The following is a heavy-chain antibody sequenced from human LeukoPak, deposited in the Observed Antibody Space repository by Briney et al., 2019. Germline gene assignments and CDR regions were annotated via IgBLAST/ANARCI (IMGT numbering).Heavy chain of an antibody. CDR2: IRYDGSNK. Sequence: GGSLRLSCAAVGFTFSSYGMHWVRQAPGKGLEWVAFIRYDGSNKYYADSVKGRFTISRDNSKNTLYLQMNSLRAEDTAVYYCAKDKDDSSGYYPFRFDYWGQGTLVTVSS. J-gene: IGHJ4*02. CDR3: AKDKDDSSGYYPFRFDY. CDR1: GFTFSSYG. V-gene: IGHV3-30*02. D-gene: IGHD3-22*01.